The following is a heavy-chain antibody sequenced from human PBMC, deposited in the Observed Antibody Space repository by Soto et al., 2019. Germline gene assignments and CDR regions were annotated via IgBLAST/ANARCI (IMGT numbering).Heavy chain of an antibody. CDR1: GFTFSSYG. J-gene: IGHJ3*02. D-gene: IGHD2-15*01. Sequence: EVQLLESGGGLVQPGGSLRLSCAASGFTFSSYGMNWVRQAPGKGLEWVSGIRASGGSTYYADSVKGRFTISRDNSKNTLSLEMNSLRVEDTAAYFCAKGWSLSSVAGAFDMRGQGTMVTVA. V-gene: IGHV3-23*01. CDR3: AKGWSLSSVAGAFDM. CDR2: IRASGGST.